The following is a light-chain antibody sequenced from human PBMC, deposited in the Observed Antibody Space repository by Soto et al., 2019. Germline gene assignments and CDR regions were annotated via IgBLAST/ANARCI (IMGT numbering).Light chain of an antibody. V-gene: IGKV3-20*01. CDR1: QSVSSSY. J-gene: IGKJ2*01. CDR2: GAA. Sequence: EIVLTQSPGTLSLSPGERATLSCRASQSVSSSYLAWYQQKPGQAPRLLIYGAASRATGIPDRFSGSGSGTDFTLTISRLEPEEFAVYYCQQYGSSYTFGQRTKLEIK. CDR3: QQYGSSYT.